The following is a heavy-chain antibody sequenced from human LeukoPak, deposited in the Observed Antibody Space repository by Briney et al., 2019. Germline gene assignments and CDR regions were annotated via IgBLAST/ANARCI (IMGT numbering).Heavy chain of an antibody. Sequence: SETLSLTCTVSGGSISSYYWSWIRQPPGKGLEWIGYIYTSGSTNYNPSLKSRVTISVDTSKNQFSLKLSSVTAADTAVYYCARVGYCSSTSCYTESAFDIWRQGTMVTVSS. J-gene: IGHJ3*02. CDR1: GGSISSYY. CDR2: IYTSGST. CDR3: ARVGYCSSTSCYTESAFDI. V-gene: IGHV4-4*09. D-gene: IGHD2-2*02.